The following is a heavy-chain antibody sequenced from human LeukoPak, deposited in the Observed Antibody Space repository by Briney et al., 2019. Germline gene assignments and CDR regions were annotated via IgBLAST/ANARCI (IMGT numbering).Heavy chain of an antibody. Sequence: PGGSLRLSCVASGFTVDNYAMSWVRQAPGKGLEWVSVIYSGGSTYYADSVKGRFTISRDNSKNTLYLQMNSLRAEDTAVYYCAREGRGGFDYWGQGTLVTVSS. D-gene: IGHD1-26*01. CDR1: GFTVDNYA. V-gene: IGHV3-53*01. CDR3: AREGRGGFDY. J-gene: IGHJ4*02. CDR2: IYSGGST.